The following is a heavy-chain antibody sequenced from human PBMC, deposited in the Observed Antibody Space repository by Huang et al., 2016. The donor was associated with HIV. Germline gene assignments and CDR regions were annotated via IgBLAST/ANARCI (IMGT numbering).Heavy chain of an antibody. CDR2: VSNDGNEK. CDR3: LPAGHVSHYYYMDV. CDR1: GFSFTSYD. Sequence: QGQLVESGGGVVQPGRSLRLSCAASGFSFTSYDMQWFRKVPGKGLDWVAFVSNDGNEKDYADSVKGRFTIARDNFKNTLYLQMNSLRTGDTAVYFCLPAGHVSHYYYMDVWGKGTTVIVSS. J-gene: IGHJ6*03. V-gene: IGHV3-30*03.